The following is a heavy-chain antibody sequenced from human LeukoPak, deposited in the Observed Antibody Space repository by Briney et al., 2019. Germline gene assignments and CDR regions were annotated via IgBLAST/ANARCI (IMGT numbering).Heavy chain of an antibody. Sequence: SKTLSLTCTVSGGSISSYYWSWIRQPAGKGLEWIGRIYTSGSTNYNPSLKSRVTMSVDTSKNQFSLKLSSVTAADTAVYYCARDRLDSSSWYFYYFDYWGQGTLVTVSS. CDR1: GGSISSYY. CDR2: IYTSGST. V-gene: IGHV4-4*07. D-gene: IGHD6-13*01. CDR3: ARDRLDSSSWYFYYFDY. J-gene: IGHJ4*02.